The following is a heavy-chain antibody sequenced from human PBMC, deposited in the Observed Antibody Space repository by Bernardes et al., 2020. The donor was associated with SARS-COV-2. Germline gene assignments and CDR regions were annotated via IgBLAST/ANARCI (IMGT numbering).Heavy chain of an antibody. CDR3: ARLSEMAAIPNY. D-gene: IGHD6-19*01. V-gene: IGHV4-39*01. CDR1: GGSISSSDYY. J-gene: IGHJ4*02. CDR2: AYYVGST. Sequence: SETLSLTCTVSGGSISSSDYYWAWLRQDPEKGLEWIGSAYYVGSTNYQTSLRSRVTMSVDTSKNQFSLKMNSLTAADTAVYYCARLSEMAAIPNYWGQGAPVTVSS.